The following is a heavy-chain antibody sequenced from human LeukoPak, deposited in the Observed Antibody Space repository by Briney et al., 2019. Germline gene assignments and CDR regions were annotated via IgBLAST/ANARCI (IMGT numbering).Heavy chain of an antibody. Sequence: SVKVSCKASGGTFSSYAISWVRRAPGQGLEWMGGIIPIFGTANYAQKFQGRVTITADESTSTAYMELSSLRSEDTAVYYCARGFRCSSTSCYYYYYYMDVWGKGTTVTVSS. D-gene: IGHD2-2*01. CDR3: ARGFRCSSTSCYYYYYYMDV. V-gene: IGHV1-69*13. CDR2: IIPIFGTA. J-gene: IGHJ6*03. CDR1: GGTFSSYA.